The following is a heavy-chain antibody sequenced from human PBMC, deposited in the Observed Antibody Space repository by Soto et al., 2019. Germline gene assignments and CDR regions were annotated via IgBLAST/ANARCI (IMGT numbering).Heavy chain of an antibody. V-gene: IGHV3-23*01. CDR2: ISGSGGST. J-gene: IGHJ4*02. Sequence: GGSLRLSCAASGFTFSSYAMSWVRQAPGKGLEWVSAISGSGGSTYYADSVKGRFTISRDNSKNTLYLQMNILRAEDTAVYYCAKSAGLYYDFWSGPNFDYWGQGTLVTVSS. D-gene: IGHD3-3*01. CDR3: AKSAGLYYDFWSGPNFDY. CDR1: GFTFSSYA.